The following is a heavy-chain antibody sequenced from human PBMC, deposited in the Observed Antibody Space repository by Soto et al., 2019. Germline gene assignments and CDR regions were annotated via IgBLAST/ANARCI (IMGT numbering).Heavy chain of an antibody. CDR1: GYIFTSYY. V-gene: IGHV1-46*03. J-gene: IGHJ4*02. CDR3: SRVDPGETSPFDH. Sequence: GASVQVSCXASGYIFTSYYIHWVRQAPGQGLEWMGWINPFDGSRMFAQSFQGRVTMTRDTSTSTVYMEVSSLRSEDTAVYYCSRVDPGETSPFDHWGQGTLVTVSS. CDR2: INPFDGSR. D-gene: IGHD3-10*01.